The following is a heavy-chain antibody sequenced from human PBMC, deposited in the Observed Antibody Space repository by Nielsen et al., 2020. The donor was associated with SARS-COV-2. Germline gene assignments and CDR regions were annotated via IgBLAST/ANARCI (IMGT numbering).Heavy chain of an antibody. Sequence: GESLKISCAASGFTFSSYAMTWVRQAPGKGLEWVAVIYSGDSSTYYAESVKGRFTISRDNSKNTLSLQMNSLRAEDTAVYYCAYGGYGGNSWMFDYWGQGTLVTVSS. J-gene: IGHJ4*02. CDR2: IYSGDSST. V-gene: IGHV3-23*03. CDR3: AYGGYGGNSWMFDY. D-gene: IGHD4-23*01. CDR1: GFTFSSYA.